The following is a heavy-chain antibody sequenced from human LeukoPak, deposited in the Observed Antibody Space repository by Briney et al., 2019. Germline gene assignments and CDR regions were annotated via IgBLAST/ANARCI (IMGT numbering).Heavy chain of an antibody. Sequence: GGSLRLSCAASGFTFSDYYMSWIRQAPGKGLEWVSYISSSGSTIYYADSVKGRFTISRDNAKNSPYVQMNSLTAEDTAVYYCARVMSWGDPYDYWGQGTLVTVSS. CDR3: ARVMSWGDPYDY. CDR2: ISSSGSTI. V-gene: IGHV3-11*01. J-gene: IGHJ4*02. D-gene: IGHD3-16*01. CDR1: GFTFSDYY.